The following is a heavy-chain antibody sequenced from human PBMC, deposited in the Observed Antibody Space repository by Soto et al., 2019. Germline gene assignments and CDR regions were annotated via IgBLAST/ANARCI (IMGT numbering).Heavy chain of an antibody. CDR3: ARDEGEDYGDFFRL. CDR2: MNTNSGTR. CDR1: GYTFTDYD. D-gene: IGHD4-17*01. J-gene: IGHJ4*02. Sequence: QVQLVQSGAELKKPGASVKVSCKTSGYTFTDYDINWVRLAPGLGLEWRGWMNTNSGTRGHAQKFQGRINMTRDASINTAYLELSGLTSEDTAIYFCARDEGEDYGDFFRLWGQGTLVAVSS. V-gene: IGHV1-8*02.